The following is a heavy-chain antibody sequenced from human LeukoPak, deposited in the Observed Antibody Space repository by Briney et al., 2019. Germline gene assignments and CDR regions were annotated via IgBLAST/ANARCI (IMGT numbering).Heavy chain of an antibody. Sequence: QSGGSLRLSCAASGFTFRSYAMHWVRQAPGRGLEWVAFIRYDGSKTNYGASVKGRFTISRDNSKNTLYLQMNSLRAEDTAVYYCARGPSGYHNTGGQGTLVTVSS. J-gene: IGHJ4*02. V-gene: IGHV3-30*02. CDR3: ARGPSGYHNT. CDR2: IRYDGSKT. CDR1: GFTFRSYA. D-gene: IGHD5-12*01.